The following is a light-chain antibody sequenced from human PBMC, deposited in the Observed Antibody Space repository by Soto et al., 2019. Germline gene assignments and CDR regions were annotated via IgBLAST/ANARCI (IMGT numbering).Light chain of an antibody. CDR3: SSYVGTNSYV. Sequence: QSVLTQPPSASGSPGQLVTISCTGTSSDVGGYNYVSWYQHHPGKAPKLIIYEAYKRPSGVPDRFSGSKSGNTAALTVSGLQAEDEADYYCSSYVGTNSYVFGTGTKVTV. CDR1: SSDVGGYNY. CDR2: EAY. J-gene: IGLJ1*01. V-gene: IGLV2-8*01.